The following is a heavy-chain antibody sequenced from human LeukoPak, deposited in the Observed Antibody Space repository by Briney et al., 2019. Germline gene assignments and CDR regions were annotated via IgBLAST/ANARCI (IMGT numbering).Heavy chain of an antibody. CDR1: GGSFSGYY. V-gene: IGHV4-34*01. J-gene: IGHJ4*02. CDR2: INHSGST. D-gene: IGHD5-18*01. CDR3: ARHVGSIQLWFGHYFDY. Sequence: SETLSLTCAVYGGSFSGYYWSWIRQPPGKGLEWIGEINHSGSTNYNPSLKSRVTISVDTSKNQFSLKLSSVTAADTAVYYCARHVGSIQLWFGHYFDYWGQGTLVTVSS.